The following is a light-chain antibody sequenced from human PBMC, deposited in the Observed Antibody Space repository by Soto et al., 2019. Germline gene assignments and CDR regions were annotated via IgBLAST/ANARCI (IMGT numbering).Light chain of an antibody. Sequence: EVVMTQSPATLSVSPGERATLSCRASESVSRNLAWYQQKPGQAPRLLICDASTRATGIPDRFSGGGSGTEFTLTISSLQSEDFAVYHCQQRSNWPSLTLGGGTKVDIK. V-gene: IGKV3-15*01. CDR2: DAS. CDR3: QQRSNWPSLT. J-gene: IGKJ4*01. CDR1: ESVSRN.